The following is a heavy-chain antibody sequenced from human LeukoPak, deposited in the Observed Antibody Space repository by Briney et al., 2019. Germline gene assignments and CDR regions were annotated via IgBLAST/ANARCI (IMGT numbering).Heavy chain of an antibody. CDR1: AGSLSGYF. J-gene: IGHJ2*01. CDR2: ISIAGEI. Sequence: SETLSLTCAVYAGSLSGYFWSWLRQPPGKGLEWIGEISIAGEINYNPSLRSRATISMDTTKNQFSLRLTSVIAADTALYYCVRQIGAGAFDLWGRDRVVTVSS. V-gene: IGHV4-34*01. CDR3: VRQIGAGAFDL. D-gene: IGHD6-19*01.